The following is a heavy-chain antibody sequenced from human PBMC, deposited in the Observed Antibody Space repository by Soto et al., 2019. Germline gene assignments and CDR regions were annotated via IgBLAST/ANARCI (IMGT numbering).Heavy chain of an antibody. Sequence: GGSLRVPCAASGFTFDDYGMSWVRQAPGKGLEWVSGINWNGGSTGYADSVKGRFTISRDNAKNSLYLQMNSLRAEDTALYYCARLYGSGSTRRVRIDYWGQGTLVTVSS. CDR1: GFTFDDYG. CDR2: INWNGGST. V-gene: IGHV3-20*04. D-gene: IGHD3-10*01. CDR3: ARLYGSGSTRRVRIDY. J-gene: IGHJ4*02.